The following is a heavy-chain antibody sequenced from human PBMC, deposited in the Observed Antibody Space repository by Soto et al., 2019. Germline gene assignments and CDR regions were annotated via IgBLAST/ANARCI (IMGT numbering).Heavy chain of an antibody. Sequence: PGGSLRLSCAASGFIFSNFAMYWVRRASGKGLEWVSSIRQSGDRSSYADSAKGRFTISRDNSKNTLYLQMNGLRLDDTAVYYCVTAVRTRLDNWGPGTLVTVSS. D-gene: IGHD3-10*01. J-gene: IGHJ4*02. CDR2: IRQSGDRS. CDR3: VTAVRTRLDN. V-gene: IGHV3-23*01. CDR1: GFIFSNFA.